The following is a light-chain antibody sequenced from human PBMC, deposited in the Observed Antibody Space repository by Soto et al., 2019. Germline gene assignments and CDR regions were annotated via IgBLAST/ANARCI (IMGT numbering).Light chain of an antibody. CDR1: SSDVGRYTY. CDR3: TSYTSTSTPYV. J-gene: IGLJ1*01. Sequence: QSVLTQPASVSGSPGQSSTISCAGTSSDVGRYTYVSWYQQHPGKAPKLIIYDVYNRPSGVSNRFSGSKSGNTASLTISGLQAEDEADYYCTSYTSTSTPYVFGGGTKVTVL. CDR2: DVY. V-gene: IGLV2-14*01.